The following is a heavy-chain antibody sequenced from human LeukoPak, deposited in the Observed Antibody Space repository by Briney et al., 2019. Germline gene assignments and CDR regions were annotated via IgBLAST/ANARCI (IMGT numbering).Heavy chain of an antibody. V-gene: IGHV3-33*01. CDR2: IWYDGSKK. CDR1: GLTFSSYG. J-gene: IGHJ4*02. Sequence: AGGSLRLSCAASGLTFSSYGMHWVRQAPGKGLEWVALIWYDGSKKYYADSVKGRFTISRDNSKNTVFLEKHSLRAEDSAVYYCARDRIRGSSSSWGGGFDYWGQGAVVTVAS. CDR3: ARDRIRGSSSSWGGGFDY. D-gene: IGHD6-6*01.